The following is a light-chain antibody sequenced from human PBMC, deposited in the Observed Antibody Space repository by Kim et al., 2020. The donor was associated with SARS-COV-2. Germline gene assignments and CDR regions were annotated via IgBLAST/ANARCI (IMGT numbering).Light chain of an antibody. CDR3: QTWGTGMRV. V-gene: IGLV4-69*01. CDR2: VNSDGSH. CDR1: SGHSNYA. Sequence: ASVKLTCTLSSGHSNYAIAWHQQQPEKGPRYLMKVNSDGSHTKGDGIPDRFSGSSSGAERYLTISSLQSEDEADYYCQTWGTGMRVFGGGTQLTVL. J-gene: IGLJ3*02.